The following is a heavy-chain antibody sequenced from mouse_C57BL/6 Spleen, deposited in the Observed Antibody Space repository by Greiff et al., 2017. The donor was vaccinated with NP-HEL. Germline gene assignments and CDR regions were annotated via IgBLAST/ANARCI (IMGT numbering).Heavy chain of an antibody. J-gene: IGHJ4*01. Sequence: EVQLQQSGPELVKPGASVKISCKASGYTFTDYYMNWVKQSHGKSLEWIGDINPNNGGTSYNQKFKGKATLTVDKSSSTAYMELRSRTSEDSAVYYCARARGIYYYGSSYAMDYWGQGTSVTVSS. D-gene: IGHD1-1*01. CDR2: INPNNGGT. CDR1: GYTFTDYY. CDR3: ARARGIYYYGSSYAMDY. V-gene: IGHV1-26*01.